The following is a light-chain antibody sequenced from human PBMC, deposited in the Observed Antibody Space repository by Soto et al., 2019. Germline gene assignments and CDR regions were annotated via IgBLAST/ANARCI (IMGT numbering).Light chain of an antibody. CDR1: QSISSH. Sequence: KSQSPSSLSSSVGDTVTITCRASQSISSHLNWYQQKPGKAPNLLMYTASNLQSGVPSRFSGSGSGTDFTLTISSLQPEDFATYYCQQSYSTPISFGQATRLEIK. CDR3: QQSYSTPIS. CDR2: TAS. J-gene: IGKJ5*01. V-gene: IGKV1-39*01.